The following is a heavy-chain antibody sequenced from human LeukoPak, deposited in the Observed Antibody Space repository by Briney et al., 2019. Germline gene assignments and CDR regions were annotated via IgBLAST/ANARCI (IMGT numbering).Heavy chain of an antibody. CDR2: LYTSGST. J-gene: IGHJ4*02. CDR1: GGSISSYY. D-gene: IGHD4-17*01. V-gene: IGHV4-4*07. Sequence: PSETLSLTCTASGGSISSYYWSWIRQPAGKGLEWIGRLYTSGSTNYNPSLKSRVTISVDMSKNHFSLKLSSVTAADTAVYYCARGGGYGDYGYVDYWGQGTLVTVSS. CDR3: ARGGGYGDYGYVDY.